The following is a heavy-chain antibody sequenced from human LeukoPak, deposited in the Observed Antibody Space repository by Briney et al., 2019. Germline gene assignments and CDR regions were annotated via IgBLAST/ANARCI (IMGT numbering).Heavy chain of an antibody. CDR2: MNPNSGNT. CDR3: ARVERITIFGVVSYFSDY. Sequence: GASVKVSCKASGYTFTSYDINWVRQATGQGLEWMGWMNPNSGNTGYAQKFQGRVTMTRNTSISTAYMELSSLRSEDTAVYYCARVERITIFGVVSYFSDYWGQGTLVTVSS. J-gene: IGHJ4*02. V-gene: IGHV1-8*01. CDR1: GYTFTSYD. D-gene: IGHD3-3*01.